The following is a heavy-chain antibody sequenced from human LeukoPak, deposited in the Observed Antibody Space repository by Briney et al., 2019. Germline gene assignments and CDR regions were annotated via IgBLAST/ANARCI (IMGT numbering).Heavy chain of an antibody. CDR2: IYYSGST. Sequence: PSETLSLTCTVSGGSISSGGYYWSWIRQHPGKGLEWIGYIYYSGSTYYNLSPKSRVTISVDTSKNQFSLKLSPVTAADTAVYYCARGRSTSCYPDYWGQGTLVTVSS. J-gene: IGHJ4*02. CDR1: GGSISSGGYY. CDR3: ARGRSTSCYPDY. D-gene: IGHD2-2*01. V-gene: IGHV4-31*03.